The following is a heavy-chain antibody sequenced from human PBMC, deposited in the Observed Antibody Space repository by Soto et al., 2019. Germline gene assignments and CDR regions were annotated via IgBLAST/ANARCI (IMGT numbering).Heavy chain of an antibody. CDR3: TKRIGAYAMDV. CDR2: IRGKTDTYAT. Sequence: GGSLRLSCAASGFTFSSSAMHWVRQASAKGMERLGRIRGKTDTYATAYAARGRGRFTISRDDSKNTAYLKMNSLKTEATAVYFCTKRIGAYAMDVWGQGTTVTVSS. V-gene: IGHV3-73*01. CDR1: GFTFSSSA. J-gene: IGHJ6*02. D-gene: IGHD6-13*01.